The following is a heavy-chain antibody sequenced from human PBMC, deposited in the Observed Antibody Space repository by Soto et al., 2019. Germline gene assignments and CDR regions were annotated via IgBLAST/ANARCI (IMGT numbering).Heavy chain of an antibody. CDR1: GGSIGSSCYY. V-gene: IGHV4-39*01. J-gene: IGHJ5*02. Sequence: RSLTWEVRGGSIGSSCYYWGWLRQPPGKGLEWIGSIYYSGSTYYNPSLKSRVTISVDTSKNQFSLKLSSVTAADTAVYYCAKSYYDFWSGYLNWFDPWGQGTLVTVSS. CDR3: AKSYYDFWSGYLNWFDP. CDR2: IYYSGST. D-gene: IGHD3-3*01.